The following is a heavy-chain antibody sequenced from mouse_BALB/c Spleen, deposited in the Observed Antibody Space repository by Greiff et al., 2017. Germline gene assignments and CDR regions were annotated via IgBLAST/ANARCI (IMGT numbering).Heavy chain of an antibody. J-gene: IGHJ4*01. CDR3: TRGEVRQRNYAMDY. Sequence: QVQLKQPGAELVRPGASVKLSCKASGYTFTSYWINWVKQRPGQGLEWIGNIYPSDSYTNYNQKFKDKATLTVDKSSSTAYMQLSSPTSEDSAVYYCTRGEVRQRNYAMDYWGQGTSVTVSS. CDR1: GYTFTSYW. CDR2: IYPSDSYT. V-gene: IGHV1-69*02. D-gene: IGHD2-14*01.